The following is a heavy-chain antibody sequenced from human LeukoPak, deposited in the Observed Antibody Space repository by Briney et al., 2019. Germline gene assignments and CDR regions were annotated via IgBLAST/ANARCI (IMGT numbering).Heavy chain of an antibody. D-gene: IGHD6-19*01. J-gene: IGHJ5*02. V-gene: IGHV5-51*01. CDR3: PRGYSSGWYFSFAP. CDR2: IYPGGSYT. Sequence: GESLEISCKGSGYSFSNYWIGWVRPMPGKGLEWVGSIYPGGSYTRFSPSFQAQVTISDDTSINTDYLKWSSLKASDPAMYSCPRGYSSGWYFSFAPWGQRTLVTVSS. CDR1: GYSFSNYW.